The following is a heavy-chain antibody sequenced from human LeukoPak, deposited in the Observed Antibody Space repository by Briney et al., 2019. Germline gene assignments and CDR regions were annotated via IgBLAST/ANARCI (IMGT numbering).Heavy chain of an antibody. Sequence: GGSLRLSCVASGFTFSSYWMSWVRQAPGKGLEWVAFIWYDGSNKYYADSVKRRFTISRDNSKNTLYLQMNSLRAEDTAVYYCAKDVSSGRAPDAFHIWGQGTMVTVSS. CDR1: GFTFSSYW. J-gene: IGHJ3*02. CDR2: IWYDGSNK. V-gene: IGHV3-30*02. D-gene: IGHD6-19*01. CDR3: AKDVSSGRAPDAFHI.